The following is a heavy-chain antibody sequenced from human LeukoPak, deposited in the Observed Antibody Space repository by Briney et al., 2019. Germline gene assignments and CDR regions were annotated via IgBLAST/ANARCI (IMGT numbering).Heavy chain of an antibody. J-gene: IGHJ4*02. D-gene: IGHD3-22*01. CDR1: GFTFSSYE. CDR3: ARENYYDSSGYFDY. CDR2: ISSSGSTI. Sequence: GGSLRLSCAGSGFTFSSYEMNWVREAPGKGLEWVSYISSSGSTIYYADSVKGRFTISRDNAKNSLYLQMNSLRAEDTAVYYCARENYYDSSGYFDYWGQGTLVTVSS. V-gene: IGHV3-48*03.